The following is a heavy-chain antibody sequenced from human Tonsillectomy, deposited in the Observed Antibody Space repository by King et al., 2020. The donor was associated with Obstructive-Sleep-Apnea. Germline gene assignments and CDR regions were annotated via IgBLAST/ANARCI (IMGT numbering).Heavy chain of an antibody. CDR3: AKDVDTAVFTGMDV. J-gene: IGHJ6*02. D-gene: IGHD5-18*01. CDR2: ISWDGSST. V-gene: IGHV3-43D*03. CDR1: GFTFDDYA. Sequence: VQLVESGGVVVQPGGSLRLSCAASGFTFDDYAMHWVRHPPGKGLEWVSLISWDGSSTYYADSVKGRFIISRDNSKNSLYLQMNSLRAEDTALYYCAKDVDTAVFTGMDVWGQGTTVTVSS.